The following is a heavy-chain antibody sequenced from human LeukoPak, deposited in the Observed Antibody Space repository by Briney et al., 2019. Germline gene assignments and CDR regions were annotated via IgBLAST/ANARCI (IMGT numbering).Heavy chain of an antibody. CDR2: IYHSGST. J-gene: IGHJ5*02. CDR1: GYSISSGYY. CDR3: ARDRGYYDSSGYGNWFDP. D-gene: IGHD3-22*01. Sequence: SETLSLTCTVSGYSISSGYYWGWIRQPPGKGLEWIGSIYHSGSTYYNPSLKSRVTMSVDTSKNQFSLKLSSVTAADTAVYYCARDRGYYDSSGYGNWFDPWGQGTLVTVSS. V-gene: IGHV4-38-2*02.